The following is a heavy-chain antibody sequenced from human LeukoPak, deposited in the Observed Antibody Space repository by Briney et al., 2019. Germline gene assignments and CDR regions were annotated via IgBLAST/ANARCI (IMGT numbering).Heavy chain of an antibody. CDR3: ARGGGRHVEY. Sequence: GGSLRLSCAASGFTFSSYWMSWVRQAPGKGLECVANIKEDGSEENYVDSVKGRFTISRDNAKNSLYLQMNSLRAEDTAVYYCARGGGRHVEYWGQGNLVTVSS. CDR1: GFTFSSYW. D-gene: IGHD2/OR15-2a*01. V-gene: IGHV3-7*05. J-gene: IGHJ4*02. CDR2: IKEDGSEE.